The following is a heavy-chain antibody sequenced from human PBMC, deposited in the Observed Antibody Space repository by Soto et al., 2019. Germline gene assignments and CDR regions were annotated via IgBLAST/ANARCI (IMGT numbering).Heavy chain of an antibody. J-gene: IGHJ5*02. V-gene: IGHV4-4*02. CDR1: GGSISSSNW. Sequence: SETLSLTCAVSGGSISSSNWWSWVRQPPGKGLEWIGEIYHSGSTNYNPSLKSRVTISVDKSKNQFSLKLSSVTAADTAVYYCAAVPTMVRDRWFDPWGQGTLVTVSS. CDR2: IYHSGST. CDR3: AAVPTMVRDRWFDP. D-gene: IGHD3-10*01.